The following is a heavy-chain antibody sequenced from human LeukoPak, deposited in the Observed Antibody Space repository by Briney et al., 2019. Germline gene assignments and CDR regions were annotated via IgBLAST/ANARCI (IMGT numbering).Heavy chain of an antibody. CDR3: ARDDHWGYAFDI. D-gene: IGHD3-16*01. J-gene: IGHJ3*02. CDR2: VSPPGGGT. V-gene: IGHV3-23*01. CDR1: GFTFSNHG. Sequence: PGGSLRLSCAASGFTFSNHGMNWVRQAPGKGLEWLSGVSPPGGGTYYADSVKGRFTISRDNSKNTLYLQMNSLRAEDTAVYYCARDDHWGYAFDIWGQGTMVTVSS.